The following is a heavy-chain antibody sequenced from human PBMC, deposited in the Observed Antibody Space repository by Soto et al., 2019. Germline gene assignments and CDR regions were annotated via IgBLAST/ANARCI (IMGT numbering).Heavy chain of an antibody. J-gene: IGHJ6*02. V-gene: IGHV1-69*01. CDR1: GGTFSSYA. Sequence: QVQLVQSGAEVKKPGSSVKVSCKASGGTFSSYAISWVRQAPGQGLEWMGGIIPIFGTANYAQKFQGRVTITADESTSTAYMVLSSLRSEDRAVYYCSRGGAGAYYYYGMDVWGQGTTVTVSS. D-gene: IGHD3-16*01. CDR3: SRGGAGAYYYYGMDV. CDR2: IIPIFGTA.